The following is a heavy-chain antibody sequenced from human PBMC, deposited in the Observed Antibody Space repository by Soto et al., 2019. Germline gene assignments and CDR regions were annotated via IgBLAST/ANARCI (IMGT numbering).Heavy chain of an antibody. Sequence: GASVKVSCKSSGYPFTHYGITWVRQVPGQGLEWMGWISPFNGNTNYGQTLQGRVTLTTDTSTSTVYMELRSLRSDDTAVYYCARSSGYYYVDYWGQGTLVTV. CDR2: ISPFNGNT. CDR1: GYPFTHYG. V-gene: IGHV1-18*01. J-gene: IGHJ4*02. CDR3: ARSSGYYYVDY. D-gene: IGHD3-22*01.